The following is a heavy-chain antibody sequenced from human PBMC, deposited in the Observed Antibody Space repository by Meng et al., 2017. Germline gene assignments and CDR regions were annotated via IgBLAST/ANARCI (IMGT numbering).Heavy chain of an antibody. CDR1: RFTFSRYW. Sequence: GESLKISCAASRFTFSRYWMSWVRQAPGKGLKWVANIKEDGGEKNYVDSVKGRFTISRDNAKNSLFLQMNSLRAEDTAVYYCAREIIGAASAFDIWGQGTLVTVSS. CDR2: IKEDGGEK. CDR3: AREIIGAASAFDI. D-gene: IGHD2/OR15-2a*01. V-gene: IGHV3-7*01. J-gene: IGHJ3*02.